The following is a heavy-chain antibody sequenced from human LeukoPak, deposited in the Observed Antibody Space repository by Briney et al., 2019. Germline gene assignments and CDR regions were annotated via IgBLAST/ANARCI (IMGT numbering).Heavy chain of an antibody. J-gene: IGHJ6*02. V-gene: IGHV4-39*01. CDR2: IYYSGST. CDR3: ASEGGGGMIGMDV. Sequence: PSETLSLTCTVSGSSISSSSYYWGWIRQPPGKGLEWIGSIYYSGSTYYNPSLKSRVTISVDTSKNQFSLKLSSVTAADTAVYYCASEGGGGMIGMDVWGQGTTVTVPS. CDR1: GSSISSSSYY. D-gene: IGHD3-22*01.